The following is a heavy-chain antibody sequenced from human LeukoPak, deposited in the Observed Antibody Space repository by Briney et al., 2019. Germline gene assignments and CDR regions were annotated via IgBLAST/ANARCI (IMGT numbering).Heavy chain of an antibody. CDR3: ARVADWYYYDSSGYFWSPPQGAGYYYYYGMDV. D-gene: IGHD3-22*01. Sequence: GPLKGSWKASGYTFTRDYMHWGRQAPGQRVEWMGLINPKSGGTKYAQKFQGRVTMTRDTSISTAYMELSRLRSDDTAVYYCARVADWYYYDSSGYFWSPPQGAGYYYYYGMDVWGQGTTVTVSS. V-gene: IGHV1-2*02. CDR1: GYTFTRDY. CDR2: INPKSGGT. J-gene: IGHJ6*02.